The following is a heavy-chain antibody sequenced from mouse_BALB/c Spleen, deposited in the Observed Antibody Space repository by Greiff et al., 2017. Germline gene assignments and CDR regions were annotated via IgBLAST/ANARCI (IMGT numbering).Heavy chain of an antibody. D-gene: IGHD1-1*01. Sequence: VHVKQSGAELVKPGASVKLSCTASGFNIKDTYMHWVKQRPEQGLEWIGRIDPANGNTKYDPKFQGKATITADTSSNTAYLQLSSLTSEDTAVYYCAPYGSSSWCAYWGQGTLVTVSA. J-gene: IGHJ3*01. CDR1: GFNIKDTY. CDR3: APYGSSSWCAY. V-gene: IGHV14-3*02. CDR2: IDPANGNT.